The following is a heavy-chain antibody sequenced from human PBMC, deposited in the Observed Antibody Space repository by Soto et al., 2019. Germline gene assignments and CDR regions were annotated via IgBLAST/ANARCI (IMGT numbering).Heavy chain of an antibody. CDR1: GFTFSSYG. CDR3: AKDPHASSSWFRFDP. CDR2: ISYDGSNK. V-gene: IGHV3-30*18. J-gene: IGHJ5*02. Sequence: PGGSLRLSCAASGFTFSSYGMHWVRQAPGKGLEWVAVISYDGSNKYYADSVKGRFTISRDNSKNTLYLQMNSLRAEDTAVYYCAKDPHASSSWFRFDPWGQGTLVTVSS. D-gene: IGHD6-13*01.